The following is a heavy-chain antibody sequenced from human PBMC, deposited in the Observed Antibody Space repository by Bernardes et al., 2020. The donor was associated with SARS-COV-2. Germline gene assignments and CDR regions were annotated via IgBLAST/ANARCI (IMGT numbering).Heavy chain of an antibody. CDR2: ISSSSTYI. CDR1: GFTLSSYT. J-gene: IGHJ3*01. Sequence: GGSLRLSCAASGFTLSSYTMNWVRQAPGKGLEWVSSISSSSTYIFYAESVKGRFTISRDNAKNSLHLHMNNVGAEDTAIYYCTKDVNGVTYVTAFDLWGQGTMVTVSS. V-gene: IGHV3-21*01. D-gene: IGHD2-8*01. CDR3: TKDVNGVTYVTAFDL.